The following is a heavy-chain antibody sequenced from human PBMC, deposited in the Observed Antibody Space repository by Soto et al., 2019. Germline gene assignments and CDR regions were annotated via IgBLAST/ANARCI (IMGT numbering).Heavy chain of an antibody. V-gene: IGHV3-21*01. CDR3: ARDLSLLVRGVMGVWGAFDI. Sequence: GGSLRLSCAASGFTFSSYSMNWVRQAPGKGLEWVSSISSSSSYIYYADSVKGRFTISRDNAKNSLYLQMNSLRAEDTAVYYCARDLSLLVRGVMGVWGAFDIWGQGTMVTV. J-gene: IGHJ3*02. CDR2: ISSSSSYI. D-gene: IGHD3-10*01. CDR1: GFTFSSYS.